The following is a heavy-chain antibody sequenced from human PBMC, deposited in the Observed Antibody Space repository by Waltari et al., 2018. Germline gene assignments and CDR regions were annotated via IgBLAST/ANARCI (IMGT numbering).Heavy chain of an antibody. CDR1: GFPFTTHG. CDR3: ARGDGGSGLGASDI. V-gene: IGHV3-33*01. CDR2: IWYDGSNK. J-gene: IGHJ3*02. D-gene: IGHD3-3*01. Sequence: QVQLVDSGGGVVQCGGSWRLSCVGSGFPFTTHGMNWVRQGPGKGLEWVAVIWYDGSNKNYVDSVKGRFTISRDNSKNTMYLEMNRLRAEDTAVYFCARGDGGSGLGASDIWGQGTMVTVSS.